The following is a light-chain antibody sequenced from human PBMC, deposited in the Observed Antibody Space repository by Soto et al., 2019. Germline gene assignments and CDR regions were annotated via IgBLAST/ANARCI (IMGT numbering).Light chain of an antibody. CDR2: AAS. CDR1: QGIRND. V-gene: IGKV1-6*01. J-gene: IGKJ3*01. Sequence: AIQMTQSPSSLSASVGDRVTITCRASQGIRNDLDWFQQKPGKAPKLLIYAASNLQSGVPARFSGSGSGTDFTLTISSLXPXXFATYXXXXXYFYPFTFGPGTKVDIK. CDR3: XXXYFYPFT.